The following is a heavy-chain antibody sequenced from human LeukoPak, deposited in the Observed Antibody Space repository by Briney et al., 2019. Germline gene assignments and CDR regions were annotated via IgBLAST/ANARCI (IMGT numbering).Heavy chain of an antibody. V-gene: IGHV1-69*04. J-gene: IGHJ4*02. Sequence: GPSVKVSCKASGGTFSSYAISWVRQAPGQGLEWMGRIIPIFGIANYAQKFQGRVTITAAKSTSTAYMELSSLRSEDTAVYYCARVSKAVAGYFDYWGQGTLVTVSS. CDR1: GGTFSSYA. CDR2: IIPIFGIA. D-gene: IGHD6-19*01. CDR3: ARVSKAVAGYFDY.